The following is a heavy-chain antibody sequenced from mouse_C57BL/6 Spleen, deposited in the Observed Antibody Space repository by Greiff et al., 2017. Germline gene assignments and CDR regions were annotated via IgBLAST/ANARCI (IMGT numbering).Heavy chain of an antibody. J-gene: IGHJ2*01. CDR1: GYTFTSYW. CDR3: ARKGYSNYSDY. D-gene: IGHD2-5*01. V-gene: IGHV1-55*01. CDR2: IYPGSGST. Sequence: QVQLQQPGAELVKPGASVKMSCKASGYTFTSYWLTWVKQRPGKGLAWIGDIYPGSGSTNYNEKFKSKATLTVDTSSSTADMQLSSLTSEDSAFYYCARKGYSNYSDYWGQGTTLTVSS.